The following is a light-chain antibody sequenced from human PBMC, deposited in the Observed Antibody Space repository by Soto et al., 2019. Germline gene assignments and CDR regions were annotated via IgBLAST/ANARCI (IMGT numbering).Light chain of an antibody. J-gene: IGKJ1*01. Sequence: EIVMTQSPATQSVSPGERATLSGRDSQSVSSNLAWYQQKPGQAPRLLIYGASTRATGIPARFSGSGSGTEFTLTISSLQSEDFAVYYCQQYHNWWAFGQGTKVEI. CDR2: GAS. CDR3: QQYHNWWA. CDR1: QSVSSN. V-gene: IGKV3-15*01.